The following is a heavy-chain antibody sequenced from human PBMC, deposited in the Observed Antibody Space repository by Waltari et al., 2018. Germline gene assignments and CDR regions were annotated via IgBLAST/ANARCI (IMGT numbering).Heavy chain of an antibody. J-gene: IGHJ5*02. CDR1: GFAFSTYS. Sequence: EVQLLESGGGLVQPGGSLRLSCAASGFAFSTYSMNWVRRAPGKGLEGVSYITSSSSTTHYAASVKGRFTISRDNAKNSLYLQMSSLRAEDTAVYYCARDPYDSSGYYYPSWFDPWGQGTLVIVSS. CDR3: ARDPYDSSGYYYPSWFDP. D-gene: IGHD3-22*01. CDR2: ITSSSSTT. V-gene: IGHV3-48*04.